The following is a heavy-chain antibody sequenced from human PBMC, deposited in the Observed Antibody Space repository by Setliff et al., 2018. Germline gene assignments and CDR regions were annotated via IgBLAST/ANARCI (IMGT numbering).Heavy chain of an antibody. V-gene: IGHV4-59*01. D-gene: IGHD1-26*01. J-gene: IGHJ4*02. Sequence: SETLSLTCTVSGGSISTYYWSWIRQPPGKGLEWLGYVYYSGSTNYNPSLKSRVTISVDTSKNQFSLNLNSVTAADTAVYYCARHPASGSYYGGSIFYFDDWGPGILVTVSS. CDR3: ARHPASGSYYGGSIFYFDD. CDR2: VYYSGST. CDR1: GGSISTYY.